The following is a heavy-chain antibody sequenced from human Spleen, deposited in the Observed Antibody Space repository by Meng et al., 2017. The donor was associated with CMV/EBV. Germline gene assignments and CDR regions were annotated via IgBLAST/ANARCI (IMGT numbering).Heavy chain of an antibody. CDR1: GFALTGYF. D-gene: IGHD7-27*01. CDR2: IRPDTGVT. Sequence: ASVKVSCKTSGFALTGYFIHWVRQAPWHGLEWMGCIRPDTGVTNYAQKFQGRVTMTRDTSINTGYMELTRLTSDDTAVYYCARDNNWGPDYWGQGTLVTVSS. V-gene: IGHV1-2*02. CDR3: ARDNNWGPDY. J-gene: IGHJ4*02.